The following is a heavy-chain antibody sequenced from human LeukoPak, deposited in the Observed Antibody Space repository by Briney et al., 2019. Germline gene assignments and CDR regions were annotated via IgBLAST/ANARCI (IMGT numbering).Heavy chain of an antibody. Sequence: TGGSLRLSCAGSGFTFSNYAMTWVRRAPGKGLEWVSSVSGSGRNTFYPDSVEGRFTISKDNSKNTVYLQMSSLRVDDTAVYYCAKAASSSWPSYYYGMDVWGQGTTVTVSS. CDR1: GFTFSNYA. CDR2: VSGSGRNT. V-gene: IGHV3-23*01. CDR3: AKAASSSWPSYYYGMDV. J-gene: IGHJ6*02. D-gene: IGHD6-13*01.